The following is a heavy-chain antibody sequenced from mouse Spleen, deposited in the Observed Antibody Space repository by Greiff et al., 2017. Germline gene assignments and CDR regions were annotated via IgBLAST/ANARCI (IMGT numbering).Heavy chain of an antibody. J-gene: IGHJ4*01. Sequence: QVQLKQSGPELVKPGASVKLSCKASGYTFTSYDINWVKQRPGQGLEWIGWIYPRDGSTKYNEKFKGKATLTVDTSSSTAYMELHSLTSEDSAVYFCARGGYYVRYAMDYWGQGTSVTVSS. CDR1: GYTFTSYD. D-gene: IGHD2-3*01. CDR3: ARGGYYVRYAMDY. CDR2: IYPRDGST. V-gene: IGHV1-85*01.